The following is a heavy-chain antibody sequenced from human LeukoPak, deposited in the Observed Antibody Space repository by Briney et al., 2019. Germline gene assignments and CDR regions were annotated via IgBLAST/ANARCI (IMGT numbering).Heavy chain of an antibody. J-gene: IGHJ5*02. CDR1: GYTFTSYY. Sequence: GASVKVSCKASGYTFTSYYMHWVRQAPGQGLEWMGWISAYNGNTNYAQKLQGRVTMTTDTSTSTAYMELRSLRSDDTAVYYCARDQLNSVLRYFDRNRGFGPWGQGTLVTVSS. CDR2: ISAYNGNT. CDR3: ARDQLNSVLRYFDRNRGFGP. V-gene: IGHV1-18*04. D-gene: IGHD3-9*01.